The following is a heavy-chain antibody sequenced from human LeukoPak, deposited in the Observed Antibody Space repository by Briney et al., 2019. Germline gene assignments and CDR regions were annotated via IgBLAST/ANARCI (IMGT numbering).Heavy chain of an antibody. CDR2: ISGSGDNT. CDR1: GFTFSNYA. V-gene: IGHV3-23*01. J-gene: IGHJ4*02. Sequence: PGGSLRLSCAASGFTFSNYAMSWVRQAPGKGLEWVSGISGSGDNTYYADSVKGRFTFSRDNSKSTLYLQMNSLRAEDPAIYYCAKGDGSYDYWGQGTLVTVSS. CDR3: AKGDGSYDY. D-gene: IGHD1-26*01.